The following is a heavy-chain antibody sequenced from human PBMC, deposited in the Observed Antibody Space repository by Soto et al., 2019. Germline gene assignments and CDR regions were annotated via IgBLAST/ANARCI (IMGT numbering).Heavy chain of an antibody. CDR1: GGSISSSSYY. J-gene: IGHJ4*02. CDR3: ARHGSRSGWPRYYFDY. D-gene: IGHD6-19*01. CDR2: IYYSGST. Sequence: PSETLSLTCTVSGGSISSSSYYWGWIRQPPGKGLEWIGSIYYSGSTYYNPSLKSRVTISVDTSKNQFSLKLSSVTAADTAVYYCARHGSRSGWPRYYFDYWGQGTLVTVSS. V-gene: IGHV4-39*01.